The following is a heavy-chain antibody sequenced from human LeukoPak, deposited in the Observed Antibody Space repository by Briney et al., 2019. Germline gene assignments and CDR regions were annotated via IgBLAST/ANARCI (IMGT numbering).Heavy chain of an antibody. CDR1: GGSFSGYY. CDR3: ARRELDGNFDY. J-gene: IGHJ4*02. CDR2: IYHSGST. D-gene: IGHD1-1*01. V-gene: IGHV4-34*01. Sequence: SETLSLTCAVYGGSFSGYYWSWIRQPPGKGLEWIGYIYHSGSTYYNPSLKSRVTISVDRSKNQFSLKLSSVTAADTAVYYCARRELDGNFDYWGQGTLVTVSS.